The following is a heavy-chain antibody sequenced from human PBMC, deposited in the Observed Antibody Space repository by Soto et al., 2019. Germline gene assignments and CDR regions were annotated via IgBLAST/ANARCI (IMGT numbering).Heavy chain of an antibody. CDR3: ARVTAVAPHYYYGMDV. V-gene: IGHV4-39*07. Sequence: SETLSLTCTVSGGSISSSSYYWGWIRQPPGKGLGWIGEINHSGSTNYNPSLKSRVTISVDTSKNQFSLKLSSVTAADTAVYYCARVTAVAPHYYYGMDVRGQGTTVTVSS. D-gene: IGHD6-19*01. CDR2: INHSGST. J-gene: IGHJ6*02. CDR1: GGSISSSSYY.